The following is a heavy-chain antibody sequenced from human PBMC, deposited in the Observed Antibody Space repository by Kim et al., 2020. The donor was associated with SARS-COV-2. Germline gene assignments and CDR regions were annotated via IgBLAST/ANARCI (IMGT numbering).Heavy chain of an antibody. CDR3: ARGRGTTMVRGLYGMDV. J-gene: IGHJ6*02. D-gene: IGHD3-10*01. V-gene: IGHV4-34*01. CDR1: RESFSGYF. Sequence: SETLSLTCPVYRESFSGYFWSWIRQPPGKGLEWIGEINHSGSTNYNPSLKSRVTISLDTSKSQVSLKLNSVTAADTAIYYCARGRGTTMVRGLYGMDVWGQGTTVTVSS. CDR2: INHSGST.